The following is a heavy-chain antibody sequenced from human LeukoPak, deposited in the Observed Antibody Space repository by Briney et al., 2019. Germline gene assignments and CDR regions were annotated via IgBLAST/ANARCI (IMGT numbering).Heavy chain of an antibody. CDR3: AKDARRLGGLSYLFDY. J-gene: IGHJ4*02. Sequence: PGGSLRLSCAASGFTFSSYAMSWVRQAPGKGLEWVSAISGSGGSTYYADSVKGRFTISRDNSKNTLYLQMNSLRAEDTAVYYCAKDARRLGGLSYLFDYWGQGTLVTVSS. V-gene: IGHV3-23*01. D-gene: IGHD2-8*02. CDR2: ISGSGGST. CDR1: GFTFSSYA.